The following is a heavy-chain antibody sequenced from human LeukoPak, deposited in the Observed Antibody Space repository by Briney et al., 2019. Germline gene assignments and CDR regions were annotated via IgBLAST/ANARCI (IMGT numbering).Heavy chain of an antibody. CDR1: GFTFSNYA. V-gene: IGHV3-23*01. CDR3: AKLPREYCSSTSCPNWFDT. D-gene: IGHD2-2*01. J-gene: IGHJ5*02. Sequence: GGSLRLSCAASGFTFSNYAMTWVRQAPGQGLEWVSALSASGGTTYYADSVKGRFTTSRDNSKNTLYLQMNSLRAEDTAVYYCAKLPREYCSSTSCPNWFDTWGQGTLVTVSS. CDR2: LSASGGTT.